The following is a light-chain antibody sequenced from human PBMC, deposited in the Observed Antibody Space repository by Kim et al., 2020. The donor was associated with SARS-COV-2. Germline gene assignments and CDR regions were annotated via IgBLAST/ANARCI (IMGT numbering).Light chain of an antibody. Sequence: GKTVSITCGVDNIGTKRVHWYQQKPGQAPVLVIFYDGDRPSGIPERFSGSNSGNTATLTISRVEAGDEADYYCQVWDNSSDHPAVFGTGTKVTVL. CDR2: YDG. J-gene: IGLJ1*01. V-gene: IGLV3-21*04. CDR3: QVWDNSSDHPAV. CDR1: NIGTKR.